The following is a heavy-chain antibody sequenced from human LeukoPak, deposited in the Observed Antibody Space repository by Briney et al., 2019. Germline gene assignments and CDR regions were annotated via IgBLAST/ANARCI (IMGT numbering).Heavy chain of an antibody. V-gene: IGHV4-34*01. J-gene: IGHJ6*03. Sequence: SETLSLTCAVYGGSFSGYYWSWIRQPPGKGLEWIGEINHSGSTNYNPSLKSRVTISVDTSKNQFSLKLSSVTAADTAVYYCARGAGYDYYYYYYMDAWGKGTTVTVSS. CDR3: ARGAGYDYYYYYYMDA. D-gene: IGHD5-12*01. CDR1: GGSFSGYY. CDR2: INHSGST.